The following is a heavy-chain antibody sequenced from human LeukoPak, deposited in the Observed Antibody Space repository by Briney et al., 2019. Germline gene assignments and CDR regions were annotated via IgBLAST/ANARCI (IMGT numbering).Heavy chain of an antibody. J-gene: IGHJ4*02. CDR1: GFTFSSYA. CDR3: AMGVSVAGTRRSFDY. D-gene: IGHD6-19*01. Sequence: GGSLRLSCAASGFTFSSYAMSWVRQAPGKGLEWVSAISGSGNTICYADSVKGRFTISRDNSKNTLYLQMNSLGAEDTAVYYCAMGVSVAGTRRSFDYWGQGTLVTVSS. V-gene: IGHV3-23*01. CDR2: ISGSGNTI.